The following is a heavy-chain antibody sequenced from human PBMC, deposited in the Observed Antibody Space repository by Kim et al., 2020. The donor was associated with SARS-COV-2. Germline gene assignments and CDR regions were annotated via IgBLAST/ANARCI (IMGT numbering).Heavy chain of an antibody. CDR3: AGGSVFDD. CDR2: KGHK. D-gene: IGHD6-25*01. J-gene: IGHJ4*02. Sequence: KGHKKYAPSLKSRVTINPDTSKNQFSLQLNSVTPEDTAVYYCAGGSVFDDWGQGTLVTVSS. V-gene: IGHV6-1*01.